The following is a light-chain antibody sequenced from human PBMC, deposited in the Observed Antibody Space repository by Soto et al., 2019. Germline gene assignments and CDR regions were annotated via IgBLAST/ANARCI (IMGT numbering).Light chain of an antibody. CDR2: DAS. J-gene: IGKJ4*01. CDR3: QQRSNWRLLT. Sequence: EMVLPQSPATLSLSPGERATLSCRASQSVSSYLAWYQQKPGQAPRLLIYDASNRATGIPARFSGSGSGTDFTLTISSLEPEDFAVYYCQQRSNWRLLTFGGGTKVDIK. CDR1: QSVSSY. V-gene: IGKV3-11*01.